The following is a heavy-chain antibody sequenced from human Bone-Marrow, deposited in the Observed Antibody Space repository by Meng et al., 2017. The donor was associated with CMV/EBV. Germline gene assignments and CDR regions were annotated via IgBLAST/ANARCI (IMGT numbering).Heavy chain of an antibody. V-gene: IGHV1-18*01. CDR2: ISAYNGNT. J-gene: IGHJ6*02. D-gene: IGHD5-24*01. CDR3: AKSPVEMATITEYYYYGMDV. Sequence: ASVKVSCKASGYTFTNHGISWVRQAPGQGLEWMGWISAYNGNTNYAQKLQGRVTMTTDTSTSTAYMELRSLRSDDTAVYYCAKSPVEMATITEYYYYGMDVWGQGTTVTVSS. CDR1: GYTFTNHG.